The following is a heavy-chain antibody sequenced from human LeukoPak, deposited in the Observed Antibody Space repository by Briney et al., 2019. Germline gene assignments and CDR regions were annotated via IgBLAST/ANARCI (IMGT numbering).Heavy chain of an antibody. CDR1: GXSFTNYW. CDR2: IYPGDSDT. D-gene: IGHD6-19*01. CDR3: ARHLVVAGENWFDP. Sequence: GESLKISCKVSGXSFTNYWIGWVRQMPGKGLEWMGIIYPGDSDTKYSPSFQGQVTISADKSISTTYLQWSSLTASDTAMYYCARHLVVAGENWFDPWGQGTLVTVSS. V-gene: IGHV5-51*01. J-gene: IGHJ5*02.